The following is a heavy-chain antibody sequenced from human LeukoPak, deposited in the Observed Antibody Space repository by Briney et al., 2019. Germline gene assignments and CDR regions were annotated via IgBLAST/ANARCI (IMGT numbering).Heavy chain of an antibody. V-gene: IGHV4-61*02. CDR3: ARDSAKVVIGY. J-gene: IGHJ4*02. D-gene: IGHD3-22*01. CDR2: IYTRGST. Sequence: SETLSLTCTVSGVSISSGSYYWSWLRPPAGKGLEWIGRIYTRGSTNYNPSIKSRVHISVDTSKNQCSRKLSSVAAADAAVYYCARDSAKVVIGYGGQGTLVTVDS. CDR1: GVSISSGSYY.